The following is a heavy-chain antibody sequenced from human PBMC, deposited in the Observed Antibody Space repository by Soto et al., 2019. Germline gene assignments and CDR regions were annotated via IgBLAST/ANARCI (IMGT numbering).Heavy chain of an antibody. V-gene: IGHV4-31*03. Sequence: QVQLQESGPGLVKPSQTLSLTCTVSGGSISSGGYYWRWIRQHPGKGLEWIGYISYSGSTYYNPSLKRRVTISVDTSKNQFSLKLSSVTAADTAVYYCAGSEYSSSNGMDVWGQGTTVTVSS. CDR1: GGSISSGGYY. CDR3: AGSEYSSSNGMDV. CDR2: ISYSGST. J-gene: IGHJ6*02. D-gene: IGHD6-6*01.